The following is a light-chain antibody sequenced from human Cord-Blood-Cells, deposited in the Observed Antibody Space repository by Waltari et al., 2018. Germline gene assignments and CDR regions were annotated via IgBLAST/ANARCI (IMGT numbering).Light chain of an antibody. J-gene: IGKJ3*01. Sequence: DIVLTQSQLSLHVTQQTPPSISCRSSQSLLHSNGYNYLDWYLQKHGQSPQLLIYLGSNRASGVPDRFSGSGSGTDFTLKISRVEAEDVGVYYCIQALQTPFTFGPGTKVDIK. CDR2: LGS. CDR3: IQALQTPFT. CDR1: QSLLHSNGYNY. V-gene: IGKV2-28*01.